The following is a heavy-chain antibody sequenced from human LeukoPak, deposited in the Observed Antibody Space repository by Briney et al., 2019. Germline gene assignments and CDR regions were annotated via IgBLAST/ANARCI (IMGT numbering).Heavy chain of an antibody. CDR3: ARDLETDSGFGY. J-gene: IGHJ4*02. Sequence: GGSLRFSCAASGFTFSTYEMNWVRQAPGKGLEWVSYISSSGSTIYYADSVKGRFTISRDNAKNSLYLQMNSLRAEDTAVYYCARDLETDSGFGYWGQGTLVTVSS. CDR1: GFTFSTYE. D-gene: IGHD3-10*01. CDR2: ISSSGSTI. V-gene: IGHV3-48*03.